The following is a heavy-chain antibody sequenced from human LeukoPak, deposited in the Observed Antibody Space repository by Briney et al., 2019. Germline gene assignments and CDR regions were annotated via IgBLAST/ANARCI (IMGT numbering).Heavy chain of an antibody. D-gene: IGHD6-19*01. CDR2: INHSGST. CDR3: ARELYSSGWYDAFDI. Sequence: SEALSLTCAVYGGSFSGYYWSWIRQPPGKGLEWIGEINHSGSTNYNPSLKSRVTISVDTSKNQFSLKLSSVTAADTAVYYCARELYSSGWYDAFDIWGQGTMVTVSS. J-gene: IGHJ3*02. V-gene: IGHV4-34*01. CDR1: GGSFSGYY.